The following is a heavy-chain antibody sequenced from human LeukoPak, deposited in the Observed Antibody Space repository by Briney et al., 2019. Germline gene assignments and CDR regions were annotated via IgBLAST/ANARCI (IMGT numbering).Heavy chain of an antibody. J-gene: IGHJ4*02. D-gene: IGHD5-24*01. CDR2: IDSDGSST. V-gene: IGHV3-74*01. Sequence: GGSLRLSCAASGFTFSSYWMHWVRQAPGKGLVWVSRIDSDGSSTRYGDSVKGRFTISRDNAKNTLYLQMNSLRAEDTAVYYCTRDPRTSEIGYWGQGTLVTVSS. CDR1: GFTFSSYW. CDR3: TRDPRTSEIGY.